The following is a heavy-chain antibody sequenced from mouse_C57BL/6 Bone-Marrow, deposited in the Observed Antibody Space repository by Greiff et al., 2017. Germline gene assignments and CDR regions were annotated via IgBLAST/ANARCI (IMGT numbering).Heavy chain of an antibody. CDR1: GYTFTSYW. CDR3: AILGSNYVDY. Sequence: VQLQQPGAELEKPGASVKLSCKASGYTFTSYWMHWVKQRPGQGLEWIGMIHPNSGSTNYNEKFKSKATLTVDKSSSTAYMQLSSLTSEDSAVYYCAILGSNYVDYWGQGTTLTVSS. CDR2: IHPNSGST. V-gene: IGHV1-64*01. J-gene: IGHJ2*01.